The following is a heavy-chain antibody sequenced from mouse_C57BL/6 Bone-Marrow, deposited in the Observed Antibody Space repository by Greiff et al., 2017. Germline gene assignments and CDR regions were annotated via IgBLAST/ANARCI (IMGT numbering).Heavy chain of an antibody. V-gene: IGHV7-3*01. D-gene: IGHD2-5*01. J-gene: IGHJ1*03. CDR1: GFTFTDYY. CDR2: IRNKANGYTT. CDR3: ARSPYSKGYFDV. Sequence: DVHLVESGGGLVQPGGSLSLSCAASGFTFTDYYMSWVRQPPGKALEWLGFIRNKANGYTTEYSASVKGRFTISRDNSQSILYLQMNALRAEDSATYYCARSPYSKGYFDVWGTGTTVTVSS.